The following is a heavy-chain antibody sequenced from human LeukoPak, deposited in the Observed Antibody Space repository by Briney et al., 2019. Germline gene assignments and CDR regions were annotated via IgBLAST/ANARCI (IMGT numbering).Heavy chain of an antibody. Sequence: PGGSLRLSCAASGFTFSSYAMSWVRQAPGQGLEWVSAISGSGGSTYYADSVKGRFTISRDNSKNTLYLQMNSLRAEDTAVYYCASNGIESTVTTGYYYYYYYMDVWGKGTTVTVSS. CDR3: ASNGIESTVTTGYYYYYYYMDV. V-gene: IGHV3-23*01. CDR2: ISGSGGST. D-gene: IGHD4-11*01. CDR1: GFTFSSYA. J-gene: IGHJ6*03.